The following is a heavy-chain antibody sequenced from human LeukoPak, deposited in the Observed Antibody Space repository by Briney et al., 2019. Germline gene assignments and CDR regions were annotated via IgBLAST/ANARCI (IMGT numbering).Heavy chain of an antibody. D-gene: IGHD6-13*01. CDR3: ARAQEGIAAAGRVYYYYGMDV. J-gene: IGHJ6*02. CDR1: GFTFSSYA. Sequence: GGSLRLSRAASGFTFSSYAMHWVRQAPGKGLEWVAVISYDGSNKYYADSVKGRFTISRDNSKNTLYLQMNSLRAEDTAVYYCARAQEGIAAAGRVYYYYGMDVWGQGTTVTVSS. V-gene: IGHV3-30-3*01. CDR2: ISYDGSNK.